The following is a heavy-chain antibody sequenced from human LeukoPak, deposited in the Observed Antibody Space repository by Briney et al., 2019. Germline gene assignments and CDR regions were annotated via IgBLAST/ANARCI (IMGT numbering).Heavy chain of an antibody. CDR1: GFTLSSYA. Sequence: GGSLRLSCAASGFTLSSYAMSWVRQAPGKGLGWVSASSGSGGSTYYADSVKGRFTISRDNSKNTLYLQMNSLRAEDTSVYYCAKFRDRGIMITFGGVTSFDYWGQGTLVTVSS. CDR3: AKFRDRGIMITFGGVTSFDY. J-gene: IGHJ4*02. V-gene: IGHV3-23*01. D-gene: IGHD3-16*01. CDR2: SSGSGGST.